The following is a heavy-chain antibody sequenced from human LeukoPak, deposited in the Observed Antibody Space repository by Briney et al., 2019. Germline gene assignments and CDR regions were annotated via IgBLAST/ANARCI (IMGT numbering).Heavy chain of an antibody. CDR1: GFTFSSYW. CDR2: IKQDGSEK. CDR3: ARGLTVTTRYNWFDP. D-gene: IGHD4-17*01. J-gene: IGHJ5*02. V-gene: IGHV3-7*01. Sequence: GGSLRLSCAASGFTFSSYWMSWVRQAPGKGLEWVANIKQDGSEKYYVDSVKGRFTISRDNAKNSLYLQMNSLRADDTAVYYCARGLTVTTRYNWFDPWGQGTLVTVSS.